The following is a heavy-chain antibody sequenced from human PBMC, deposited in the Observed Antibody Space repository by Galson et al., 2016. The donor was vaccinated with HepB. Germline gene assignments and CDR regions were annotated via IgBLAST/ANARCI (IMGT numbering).Heavy chain of an antibody. Sequence: SISSYYWSWIRQPPGKGLEWLGYIYYSGSTSYNPSLKSRVTISVDKSKNQFSLKLSSVTAADTAVYYCARDPGFSYGYGHYYYGMDVWGQGTTVTVSS. CDR3: ARDPGFSYGYGHYYYGMDV. D-gene: IGHD5-18*01. V-gene: IGHV4-59*13. J-gene: IGHJ6*02. CDR2: IYYSGST. CDR1: SISSYY.